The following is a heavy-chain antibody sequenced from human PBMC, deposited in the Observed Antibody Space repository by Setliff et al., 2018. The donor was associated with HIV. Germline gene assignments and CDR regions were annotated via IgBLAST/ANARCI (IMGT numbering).Heavy chain of an antibody. Sequence: SETLSLTCAVYGGSFSGYYWSRIRQPPGKGLEWIGEINHRGSTNCNPSLKSRVSISVDTSKNQFSLKLSSVTAADTAVYYCARGNNDYVYLDYWGQGALVTVSS. CDR2: INHRGST. CDR1: GGSFSGYY. CDR3: ARGNNDYVYLDY. J-gene: IGHJ4*02. V-gene: IGHV4-34*01. D-gene: IGHD3-16*01.